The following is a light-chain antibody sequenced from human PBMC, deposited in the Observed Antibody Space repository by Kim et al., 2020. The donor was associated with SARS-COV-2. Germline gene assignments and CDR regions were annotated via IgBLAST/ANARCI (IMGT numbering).Light chain of an antibody. CDR1: QSVGSN. V-gene: IGKV3-15*01. Sequence: EMVMTQSPVTLSVSPGERATLSCRASQSVGSNLAWYQQKPGQAPRLLIYDASTRATGVPSRFSGSGSGTEFTLTISSLQSEDFAVYYCQHYNNWPSYTFGQGTKLEI. CDR2: DAS. J-gene: IGKJ2*01. CDR3: QHYNNWPSYT.